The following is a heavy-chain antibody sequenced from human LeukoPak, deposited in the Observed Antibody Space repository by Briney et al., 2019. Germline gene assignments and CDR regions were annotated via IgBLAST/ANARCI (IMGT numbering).Heavy chain of an antibody. Sequence: GGSLRLSCAASGFTFDDHGMSWVRQVPGKGLEWVSGINWNGDNTAYADSVKGRFTISRDNAKNSLYLQMNSLIAEDTAFYYCVRRVTLDFYYYHMDVWGKGTTVTVSS. CDR1: GFTFDDHG. CDR2: INWNGDNT. V-gene: IGHV3-20*04. D-gene: IGHD2-21*02. J-gene: IGHJ6*03. CDR3: VRRVTLDFYYYHMDV.